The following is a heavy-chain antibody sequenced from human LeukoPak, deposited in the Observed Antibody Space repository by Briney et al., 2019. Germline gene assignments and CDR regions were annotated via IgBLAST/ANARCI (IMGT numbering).Heavy chain of an antibody. CDR1: GGSISSGGYS. CDR3: ARRSSSPFDY. Sequence: SQTLSLTCAVSGGSISSGGYSWSWIRQPPGKGLEWIGYIYHSGSTYYNPSLKSRVTISVDRSKNQFSLKLSSVTAADTAVYYCARRSSSPFDYWGQGTLVTVSS. D-gene: IGHD6-13*01. CDR2: IYHSGST. V-gene: IGHV4-30-2*01. J-gene: IGHJ4*02.